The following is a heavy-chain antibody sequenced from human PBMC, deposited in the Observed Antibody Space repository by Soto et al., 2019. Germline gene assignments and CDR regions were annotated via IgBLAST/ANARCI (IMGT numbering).Heavy chain of an antibody. Sequence: QVQLVESGGGVVQPGRSLRLSCAASGFTFSSYGMHWVRQAPGKGLEWVAVISYDGSNKYYADSVKGRFTISRDNSKNTLYLQMNSLRAEDTAVYYCAKAKNIAAAGFVYWGQGTLVTVSS. D-gene: IGHD6-13*01. CDR2: ISYDGSNK. J-gene: IGHJ4*02. V-gene: IGHV3-30*18. CDR1: GFTFSSYG. CDR3: AKAKNIAAAGFVY.